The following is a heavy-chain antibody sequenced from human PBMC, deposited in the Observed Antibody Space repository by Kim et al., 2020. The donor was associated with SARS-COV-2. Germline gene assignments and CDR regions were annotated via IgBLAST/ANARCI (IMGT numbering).Heavy chain of an antibody. CDR3: ARYYYDSSGYYYTFDY. D-gene: IGHD3-22*01. J-gene: IGHJ4*02. CDR1: GFTFSSYA. Sequence: GGSLRLSCAASGFTFSSYAMSWVRQAPGKGLEWVSAISGSGGSTYYADSVKGRFTISRDNSKNTLYLQMNSLRAEDTAVYYCARYYYDSSGYYYTFDYWGQGTLVTVSS. V-gene: IGHV3-23*01. CDR2: ISGSGGST.